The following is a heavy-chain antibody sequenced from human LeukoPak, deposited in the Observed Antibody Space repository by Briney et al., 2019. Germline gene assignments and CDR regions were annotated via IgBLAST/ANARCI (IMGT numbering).Heavy chain of an antibody. CDR2: IYYSGST. CDR3: ARVVASTSIDS. J-gene: IGHJ4*02. CDR1: GGSISSSSYY. Sequence: PSETLSLTCTVSGGSISSSSYYWGWIRQPPGKGLEWIGSIYYSGSTYYNPSLKSRVTILVDTSKNQFSLELTSVTAADTALYYCARVVASTSIDSWGQGTLVTVSS. D-gene: IGHD2-15*01. V-gene: IGHV4-39*07.